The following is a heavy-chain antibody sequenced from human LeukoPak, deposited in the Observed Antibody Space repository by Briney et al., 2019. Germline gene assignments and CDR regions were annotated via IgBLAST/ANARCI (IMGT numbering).Heavy chain of an antibody. Sequence: PGGSLRLSCAASGFTVSSNYMSWVRQAPGKGLEWVSVIYSGGSTYYADSVKGRFTISRDNSKNTLYLQMNSLSAEDTALYYCAKGYASGSPFYFDYWGQGTLVTVSS. V-gene: IGHV3-53*01. CDR3: AKGYASGSPFYFDY. CDR2: IYSGGST. D-gene: IGHD3-10*01. CDR1: GFTVSSNY. J-gene: IGHJ4*02.